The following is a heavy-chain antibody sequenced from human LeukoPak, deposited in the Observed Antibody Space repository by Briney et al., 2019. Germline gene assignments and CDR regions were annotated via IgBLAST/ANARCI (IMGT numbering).Heavy chain of an antibody. V-gene: IGHV3-15*01. CDR2: IKSKTDGGTT. CDR1: GFPFSAYY. D-gene: IGHD3-22*01. J-gene: IGHJ4*02. Sequence: GGSLRLSCAASGFPFSAYYMSWIRQAPGKGLEWVGRIKSKTDGGTTDYAAPVKGRFTISRDDSKNTLYLQMNSLKTEDTAVYYCTTTIHYYYDSGDYRGYFDYWGQGTLVTVSS. CDR3: TTTIHYYYDSGDYRGYFDY.